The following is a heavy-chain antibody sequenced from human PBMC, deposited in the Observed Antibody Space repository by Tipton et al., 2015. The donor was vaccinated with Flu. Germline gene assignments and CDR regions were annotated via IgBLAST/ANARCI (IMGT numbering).Heavy chain of an antibody. V-gene: IGHV4-61*02. D-gene: IGHD3-10*01. CDR2: IYTTGST. J-gene: IGHJ4*02. CDR1: GGFITSGSYY. Sequence: LRLSCTVSGGFITSGSYYWSGIRQSAGKGLEWIGRIYTTGSTNYNPSLRSRVTISGDTSKNQFSLQLNSVTAEDTAVYYCARSPSYSGSGIYPYYFDDWGQGTLVTVSS. CDR3: ARSPSYSGSGIYPYYFDD.